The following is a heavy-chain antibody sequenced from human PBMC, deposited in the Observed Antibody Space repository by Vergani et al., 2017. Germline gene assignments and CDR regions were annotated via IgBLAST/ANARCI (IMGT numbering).Heavy chain of an antibody. V-gene: IGHV3-33*06. Sequence: QVQLEESGGGVVQPGRSLRLSCAASGFTFINAWMTWVRQAPGKGLEWVAVIWYDGSNKYYADSVKGRFTISRDNSQNTVNLQMNSLRVDDTAVYYCAKDLGGCNSISCSYYMDVWGKGTTVTV. J-gene: IGHJ6*03. CDR3: AKDLGGCNSISCSYYMDV. CDR2: IWYDGSNK. CDR1: GFTFINAW. D-gene: IGHD2/OR15-2a*01.